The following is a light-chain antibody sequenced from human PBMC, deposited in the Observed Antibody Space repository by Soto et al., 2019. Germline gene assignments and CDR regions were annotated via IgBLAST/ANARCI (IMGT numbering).Light chain of an antibody. CDR2: EVS. CDR3: SSFTSTTTLV. J-gene: IGLJ3*02. Sequence: QSVLTQPASVSGSPGQSITISCTGTSSDVGGYNYVSWYQQHPGKAPKVMIYEVSNRPSGVSNRFSGSKSGNTASLTISGLQAEDEAAYYCSSFTSTTTLVFGGGTKVTVL. V-gene: IGLV2-14*01. CDR1: SSDVGGYNY.